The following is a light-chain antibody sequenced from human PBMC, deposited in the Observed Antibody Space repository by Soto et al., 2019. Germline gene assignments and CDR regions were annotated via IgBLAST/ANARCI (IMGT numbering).Light chain of an antibody. V-gene: IGKV3-15*01. Sequence: EIVMTQSPATLSLSPGERAALSCRASQSINSELAWYQQKPGQPPRLLIYGASTRATGVPARFTGSESGSEVTLTSSGLQSEDFAVYYCQQGHNWPLTFGQGNRLEI. CDR2: GAS. CDR1: QSINSE. J-gene: IGKJ2*01. CDR3: QQGHNWPLT.